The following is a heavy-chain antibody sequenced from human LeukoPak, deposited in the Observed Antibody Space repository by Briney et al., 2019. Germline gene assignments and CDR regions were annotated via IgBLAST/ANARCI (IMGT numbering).Heavy chain of an antibody. D-gene: IGHD6-19*01. CDR1: GYTFTSYG. CDR2: INPNSGGT. Sequence: ASVKVSCKASGYTFTSYGISWVRQAPGQGLEWMGWINPNSGGTKYAQKFQGRVTMTRDTSITTAYMEVSRLGSDDTAVYYYAREPRPRGGWFVSDWGQGTLVTVSS. J-gene: IGHJ4*02. V-gene: IGHV1-2*02. CDR3: AREPRPRGGWFVSD.